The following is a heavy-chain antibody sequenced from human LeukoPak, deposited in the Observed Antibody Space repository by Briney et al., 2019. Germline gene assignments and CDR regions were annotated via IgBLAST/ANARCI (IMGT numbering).Heavy chain of an antibody. J-gene: IGHJ4*02. V-gene: IGHV1-69*13. D-gene: IGHD3-10*01. CDR3: ARGFITVRGVMRGYYFDY. CDR2: IIPIFGTA. Sequence: ASVKVSCKASGGTFSSYAISWVRQAPGQGLEWMGGIIPIFGTANYAQKFQGRVTITADESTSTAYTELSSLRSEDTAVYYCARGFITVRGVMRGYYFDYWGQGTLVTVSS. CDR1: GGTFSSYA.